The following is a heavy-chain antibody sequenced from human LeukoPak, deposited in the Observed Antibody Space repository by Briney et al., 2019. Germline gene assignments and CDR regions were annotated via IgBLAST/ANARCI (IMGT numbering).Heavy chain of an antibody. CDR2: IYYSGST. J-gene: IGHJ4*02. CDR3: ASGRATRTTGSLDY. V-gene: IGHV4-39*07. Sequence: SETLSLTRTVSGGSISSSSYYWGWIRQPPGKGLEWIGSIYYSGSTYYNPSLKSRVTISVDTSKNQFSLKLSSVTAADTAVYYCASGRATRTTGSLDYWGQGTLVTVSS. CDR1: GGSISSSSYY. D-gene: IGHD4-17*01.